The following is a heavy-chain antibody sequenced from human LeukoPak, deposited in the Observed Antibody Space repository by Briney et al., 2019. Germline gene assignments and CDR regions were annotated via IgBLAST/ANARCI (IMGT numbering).Heavy chain of an antibody. D-gene: IGHD5-18*01. CDR2: IYTSGST. J-gene: IGHJ2*01. Sequence: SETLSLTCTVSGGSISSGSYYWSWIRQPAGKGLEWIGRIYTSGSTNYNPSLKSRVTISVDTSKNQFSLKLSSVTAADTAVYYCARAAYSYGYEYFDLWGRSTLVTVSS. CDR1: GGSISSGSYY. V-gene: IGHV4-61*02. CDR3: ARAAYSYGYEYFDL.